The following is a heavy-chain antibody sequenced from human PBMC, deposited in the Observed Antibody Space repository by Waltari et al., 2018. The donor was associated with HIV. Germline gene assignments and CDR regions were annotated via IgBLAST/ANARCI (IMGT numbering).Heavy chain of an antibody. CDR1: GGTFSSYA. D-gene: IGHD3-3*01. J-gene: IGHJ6*02. CDR3: ARGRFLEWFDGMDV. CDR2: IIPIFGTA. V-gene: IGHV1-69*01. Sequence: QVQLVQSGAEVKTPGSSVKVSCKASGGTFSSYAISGVRQAPGQGLEWMGGIIPIFGTANYAQKFQGRVTITADESTSTAYMELSSLRSEDTAVYYCARGRFLEWFDGMDVWGQGTTVTVSS.